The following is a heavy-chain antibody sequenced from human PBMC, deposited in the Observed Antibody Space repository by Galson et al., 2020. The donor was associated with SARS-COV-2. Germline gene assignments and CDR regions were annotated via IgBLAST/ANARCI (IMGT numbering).Heavy chain of an antibody. D-gene: IGHD6-19*01. V-gene: IGHV1-18*04. CDR1: GYTFTSYG. CDR2: ISAYNGNT. J-gene: IGHJ5*02. Sequence: ASVKVSCKASGYTFTSYGISWVRQAPGQGLEWMGWISAYNGNTNYAQKLQGRVTMTTDTSTSTAYMELRSLRSDDTAVYYCARETNYGSGSYNWFDPWGQGTLVTVSS. CDR3: ARETNYGSGSYNWFDP.